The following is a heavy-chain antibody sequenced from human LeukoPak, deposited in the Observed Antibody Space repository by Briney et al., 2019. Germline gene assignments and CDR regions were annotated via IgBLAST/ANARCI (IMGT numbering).Heavy chain of an antibody. J-gene: IGHJ4*02. CDR2: IKQDGSEK. V-gene: IGHV3-7*03. CDR3: ARVTSGWYPIIDY. D-gene: IGHD6-19*01. CDR1: GFTFSSYW. Sequence: GGSLRLSCAASGFTFSSYWMSWVRQAPGKGLEWVANIKQDGSEKYYVDSVKGRFTISRDNAKNSLYLQMNSLGAEDTAFYYCARVTSGWYPIIDYWGQGTLVTVSS.